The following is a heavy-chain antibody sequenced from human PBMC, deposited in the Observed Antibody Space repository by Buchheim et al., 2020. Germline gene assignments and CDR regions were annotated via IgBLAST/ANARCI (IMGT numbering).Heavy chain of an antibody. CDR2: ISGSGGST. J-gene: IGHJ4*02. CDR1: GFTFSSYA. Sequence: EVQLLESGGGLVQPGGSLRLSCAASGFTFSSYAMSWVRQAPGKGLEWVSAISGSGGSTYYADSVKGRFTISRDNSKTTLSPQMNSLRAEDTAVYYCAKDGYGSGSYYNPRGFGYWGQGTL. CDR3: AKDGYGSGSYYNPRGFGY. V-gene: IGHV3-23*01. D-gene: IGHD3-10*01.